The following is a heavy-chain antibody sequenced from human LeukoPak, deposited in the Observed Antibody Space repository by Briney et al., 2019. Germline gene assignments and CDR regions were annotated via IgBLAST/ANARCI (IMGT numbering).Heavy chain of an antibody. CDR2: ISYDGSNK. J-gene: IGHJ4*02. V-gene: IGHV3-30*18. Sequence: GRSLRLSCAASGFTFSSYGMHWVRQAPGKGLGWVAVISYDGSNKYYAGSVKGRFTISRDNSKNTLYLQMNSLRAEDTAVYYCAKGPTTMVGDYWGQGTLVTVSS. D-gene: IGHD3-10*01. CDR3: AKGPTTMVGDY. CDR1: GFTFSSYG.